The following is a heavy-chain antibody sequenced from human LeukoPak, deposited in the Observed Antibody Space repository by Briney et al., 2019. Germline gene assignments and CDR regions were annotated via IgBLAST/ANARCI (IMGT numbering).Heavy chain of an antibody. J-gene: IGHJ6*02. CDR1: GGSISSGDYY. CDR2: IYYSGST. CDR3: ARDSGVVVVAATHYGMDV. Sequence: SETLSLTCTVSGGSISSGDYYWNWIRQPPGKGLEWIGYIYYSGSTYYNPSLKSRVTISIDTSKNQFSLKLSSVTAADTAVYYCARDSGVVVVAATHYGMDVWGQGTTVTVSS. V-gene: IGHV4-30-4*01. D-gene: IGHD2-15*01.